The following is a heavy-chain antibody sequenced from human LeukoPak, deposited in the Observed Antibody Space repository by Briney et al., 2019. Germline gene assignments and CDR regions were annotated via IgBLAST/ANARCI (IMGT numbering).Heavy chain of an antibody. Sequence: PSGTLSLTCTVSGDSIRSSIYYWGWIRQPPGKGLEWIGSIYYSGSIHYNPSLKSRVTISVDTSKNQFSLKLSSVTAADTALYYCARCYGDHRRYWFDPWGQGTLVTVSS. D-gene: IGHD4-17*01. V-gene: IGHV4-39*01. CDR1: GDSIRSSIYY. CDR2: IYYSGSI. CDR3: ARCYGDHRRYWFDP. J-gene: IGHJ5*02.